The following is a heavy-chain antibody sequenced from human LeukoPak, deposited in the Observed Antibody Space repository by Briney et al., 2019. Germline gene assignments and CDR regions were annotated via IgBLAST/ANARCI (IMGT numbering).Heavy chain of an antibody. CDR3: AKDLQH. CDR1: GFTFSSNG. V-gene: IGHV3-30*18. J-gene: IGHJ1*01. CDR2: ISYDGSNK. Sequence: GGSLRLSCAASGFTFSSNGMHWVRQAPGKGLEWVAVISYDGSNKYYADSVKGRFTISRDNSKNTLYLQMNSLRAEDTAVYYCAKDLQHWGQGTLVTVSS.